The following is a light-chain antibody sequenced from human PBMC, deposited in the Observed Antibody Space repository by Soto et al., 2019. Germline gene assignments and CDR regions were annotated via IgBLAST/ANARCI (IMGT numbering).Light chain of an antibody. J-gene: IGKJ4*01. CDR3: QQDNNWPPLS. CDR1: QSVSSN. V-gene: IGKV3D-15*01. CDR2: GAS. Sequence: EIVMTQSPATLSVSAGERVTLSCRASQSVSSNLAWYQQKPGQAPRLLIYGASTRATGIPARFSGSGSGTNFTLTISRLQSEDFAVYYCQQDNNWPPLSCGGGTKLEIK.